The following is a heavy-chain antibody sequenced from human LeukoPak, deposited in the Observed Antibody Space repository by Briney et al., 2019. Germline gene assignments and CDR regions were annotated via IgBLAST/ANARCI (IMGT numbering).Heavy chain of an antibody. CDR2: INHSGST. CDR1: GGSFSGYY. CDR3: ARVFPLEGVGATPGADY. V-gene: IGHV4-34*01. J-gene: IGHJ4*02. Sequence: PSETLSLTCAVYGGSFSGYYWSWIRQPPGKGLEWIGEINHSGSTNYNPSLKSRVTISVDTSKNQFSLKLSSVTAADTAVYYCARVFPLEGVGATPGADYWGQGTLVTVSS. D-gene: IGHD1-26*01.